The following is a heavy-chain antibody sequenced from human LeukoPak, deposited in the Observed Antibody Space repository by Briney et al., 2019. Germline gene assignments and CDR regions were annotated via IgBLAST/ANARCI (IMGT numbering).Heavy chain of an antibody. V-gene: IGHV4-59*01. J-gene: IGHJ6*02. D-gene: IGHD6-25*01. Sequence: SETLSLTCTVSGGSISSYYWSWIRQPPGKGLEWIGYIYYSGSTNCNPSLKSRVTISVDTSKNQFSLKLSSVTAADTAVYYCARVSGAVIQYRFYYYYGMDVWGQGTTVTVSS. CDR3: ARVSGAVIQYRFYYYYGMDV. CDR2: IYYSGST. CDR1: GGSISSYY.